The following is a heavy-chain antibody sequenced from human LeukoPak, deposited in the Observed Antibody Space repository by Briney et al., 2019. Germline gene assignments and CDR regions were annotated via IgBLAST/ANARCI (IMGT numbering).Heavy chain of an antibody. CDR1: GFTFSIYE. D-gene: IGHD3-9*01. J-gene: IGHJ4*02. CDR2: ISESGGNT. CDR3: AKTQLEYYDILTGYPYYFDY. Sequence: PGGSLRLSCAASGFTFSIYEMNWVRQAPGKGLEWVSGISESGGNTFYADSVKGRFTISRDNSKNTLYLQMNSLRAEDTAVYYCAKTQLEYYDILTGYPYYFDYWGQGTLATVSS. V-gene: IGHV3-23*01.